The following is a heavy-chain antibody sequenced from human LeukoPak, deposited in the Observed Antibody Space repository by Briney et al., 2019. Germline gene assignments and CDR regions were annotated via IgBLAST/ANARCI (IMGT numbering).Heavy chain of an antibody. D-gene: IGHD5-18*01. CDR3: AREGPEDTAMVRDLDY. J-gene: IGHJ4*02. Sequence: PSETLSLTCAVYGGSFSGYYWSWIRQPPGKGLEWIGENNHSGSTNYNPSLKSRVAISVDTSKNQFSLKLSSVTAADTAVYYCAREGPEDTAMVRDLDYWGQGTLVTVSS. CDR1: GGSFSGYY. CDR2: NNHSGST. V-gene: IGHV4-34*01.